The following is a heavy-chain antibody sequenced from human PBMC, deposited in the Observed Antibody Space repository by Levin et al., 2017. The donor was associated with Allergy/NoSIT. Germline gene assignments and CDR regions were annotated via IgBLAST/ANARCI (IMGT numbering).Heavy chain of an antibody. D-gene: IGHD3-22*01. CDR1: GYSITSDHS. CDR3: VRERVGYFDI. CDR2: MYHTGSI. J-gene: IGHJ3*02. V-gene: IGHV4-38-2*02. Sequence: SQTLSLTCSVSGYSITSDHSWGWIRQSPGKGLEWIGSMYHTGSISYNPSLKSRVTNSRDTSKNQFFLSLSSVTATDTAVYYCVRERVGYFDIWGPGIMVTV.